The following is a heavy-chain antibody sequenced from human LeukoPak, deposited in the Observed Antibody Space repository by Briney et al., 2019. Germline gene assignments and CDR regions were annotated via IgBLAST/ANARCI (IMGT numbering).Heavy chain of an antibody. CDR3: ARDTLGYYDILTGYSHFDY. CDR1: GFTFSSYG. V-gene: IGHV3-30*03. Sequence: GGSLRLSCAASGFTFSSYGMHWVRQAPGKGLEWVAVISYDGYNKYYADSVKGRFTISRDNSKNTLYLQMNSLRAEDTAVYFCARDTLGYYDILTGYSHFDYWGQGTLVTVSS. J-gene: IGHJ4*02. CDR2: ISYDGYNK. D-gene: IGHD3-9*01.